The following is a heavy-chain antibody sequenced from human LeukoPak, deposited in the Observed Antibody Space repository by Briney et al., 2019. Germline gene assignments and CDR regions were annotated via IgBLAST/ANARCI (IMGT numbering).Heavy chain of an antibody. Sequence: ASVKVSCKASGYTFTGYYMHWMRQAPGQGLEWMGWINPNSGGTNYAQKFQGRVTMTRDTSISTAYMELSRLRSDDTAVYYCARDIRIRGIVATILLDYYMDVWGKGTTVTVSS. D-gene: IGHD5-12*01. CDR3: ARDIRIRGIVATILLDYYMDV. CDR2: INPNSGGT. V-gene: IGHV1-2*02. J-gene: IGHJ6*03. CDR1: GYTFTGYY.